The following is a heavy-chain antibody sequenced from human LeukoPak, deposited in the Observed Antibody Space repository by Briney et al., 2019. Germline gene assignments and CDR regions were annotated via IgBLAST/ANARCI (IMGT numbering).Heavy chain of an antibody. Sequence: PSQTLSLTCTVSGGSIRSSNYYWSWIRQPAGKGLEWIGRIYTSGTTNYNPSLKSRVTISIDTSKNQFSLKLSSVTAADTAVYYCARGLWFGDENPPYFDYWGQGTLVTASS. V-gene: IGHV4-61*02. J-gene: IGHJ4*02. D-gene: IGHD3-10*01. CDR2: IYTSGTT. CDR3: ARGLWFGDENPPYFDY. CDR1: GGSIRSSNYY.